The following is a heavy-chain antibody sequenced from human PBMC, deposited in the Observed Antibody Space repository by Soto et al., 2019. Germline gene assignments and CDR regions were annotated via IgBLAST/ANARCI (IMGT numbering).Heavy chain of an antibody. CDR1: GFTFSNYG. CDR2: ISYDGSHR. V-gene: IGHV3-30*18. Sequence: GRPLRLPCGSAGFTFSNYGMYRVRQAPGKGLEWVAVISYDGSHRDYVDSVKGRFTISRDNSKNTLYLQMNSLRPDDTAVYYCAQDRGSCTGGSCFYSINYWGQGTLVTVSS. J-gene: IGHJ4*02. CDR3: AQDRGSCTGGSCFYSINY. D-gene: IGHD2-15*01.